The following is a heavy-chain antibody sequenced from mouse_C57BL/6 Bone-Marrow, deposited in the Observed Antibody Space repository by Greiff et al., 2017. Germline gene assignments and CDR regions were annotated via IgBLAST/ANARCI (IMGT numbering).Heavy chain of an antibody. CDR1: GHTFTDYY. CDR2: IYPGSGNT. V-gene: IGHV1-76*01. CDR3: ARGVV. Sequence: VQLQESGAELVRPGASVKLSCKASGHTFTDYYINWVKQRPGQGLEWIARIYPGSGNTYYNEKFKGKATLTAEKSSSTAYMQLSSLTSEDSAVYFCARGVVWGQGTTLTVSS. J-gene: IGHJ2*01. D-gene: IGHD1-1*01.